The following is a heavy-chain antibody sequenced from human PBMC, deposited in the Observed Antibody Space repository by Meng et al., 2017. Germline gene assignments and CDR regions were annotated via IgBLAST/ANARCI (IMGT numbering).Heavy chain of an antibody. V-gene: IGHV3-11*04. CDR2: ISSSGSTI. J-gene: IGHJ3*02. Sequence: GGSLRLSCAASGFTFSDYYMSWIRQAPGKGLEWVSYISSSGSTIYYADSVKGRFTISRDNAKNPLYLQMNSLRAEDTAVYYRARGRLRYFDWLSDAFDIWGQGTMVTVSS. D-gene: IGHD3-9*01. CDR1: GFTFSDYY. CDR3: ARGRLRYFDWLSDAFDI.